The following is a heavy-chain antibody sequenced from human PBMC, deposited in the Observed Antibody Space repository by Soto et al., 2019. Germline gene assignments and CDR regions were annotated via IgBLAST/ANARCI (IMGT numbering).Heavy chain of an antibody. V-gene: IGHV3-33*01. Sequence: GGSLRLSCAASGFPFSSYGMHWVRQAPGKGLEWVAVMWHDGGNEYYADSVKGRFTISRDNSKNTLYLQMNSLRAEDTAMYYCARDPGRTSSSPDYWGQGTLVTVSS. CDR1: GFPFSSYG. CDR3: ARDPGRTSSSPDY. J-gene: IGHJ4*02. CDR2: MWHDGGNE. D-gene: IGHD6-6*01.